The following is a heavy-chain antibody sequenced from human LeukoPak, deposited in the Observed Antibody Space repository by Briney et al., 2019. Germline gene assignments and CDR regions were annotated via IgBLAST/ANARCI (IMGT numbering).Heavy chain of an antibody. J-gene: IGHJ4*02. CDR3: AGYCSSTSCYSPKTSDY. D-gene: IGHD2-2*01. CDR2: ISWNSGSI. Sequence: GGSLRLSCAASGFTFDDYAMHWVRQAPWKGLEWVSGISWNSGSIGYADSVKGRFTISRDNAKNSLYLQMNSLRAEDTALYYCAGYCSSTSCYSPKTSDYWGQGTLVTVSS. V-gene: IGHV3-9*01. CDR1: GFTFDDYA.